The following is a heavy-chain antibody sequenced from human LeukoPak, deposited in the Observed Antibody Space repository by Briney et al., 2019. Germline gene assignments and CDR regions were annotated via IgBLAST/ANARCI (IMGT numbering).Heavy chain of an antibody. J-gene: IGHJ4*02. CDR2: ISSSSSYT. V-gene: IGHV3-21*01. Sequence: PGGSLRLSCAASGFTFSSYSMHWVRQAPGKGLEWVSSISSSSSYTYYADSVKGRFTISRDNAKNSLYLQMNSLRAEDTAVYYCARGEPYYYDSSGYPEPDFDYWGQGTLSPSPQ. D-gene: IGHD3-22*01. CDR3: ARGEPYYYDSSGYPEPDFDY. CDR1: GFTFSSYS.